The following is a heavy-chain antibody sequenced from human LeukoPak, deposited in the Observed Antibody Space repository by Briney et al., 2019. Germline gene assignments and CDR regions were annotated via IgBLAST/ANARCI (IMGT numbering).Heavy chain of an antibody. CDR1: GFTFSNYA. J-gene: IGHJ4*02. Sequence: GGSLRLSCAASGFTFSNYAMNWVRQAPGRGLEGVSGFSGSGGSTYYADSVKGRFTISRDNSKYTLYLQVNSLRAEDTAIYYCAKKRVLVVPAADFDYWGQGTLVTVSS. CDR3: AKKRVLVVPAADFDY. D-gene: IGHD2-2*01. V-gene: IGHV3-23*01. CDR2: FSGSGGST.